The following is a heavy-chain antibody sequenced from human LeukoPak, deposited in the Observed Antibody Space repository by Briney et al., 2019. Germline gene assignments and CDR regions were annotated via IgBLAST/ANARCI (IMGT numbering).Heavy chain of an antibody. V-gene: IGHV1-46*01. CDR1: GYTFTSYY. CDR3: ARDYLKVVVAGTAPSAGHMDY. J-gene: IGHJ4*02. CDR2: INPSGGST. D-gene: IGHD2-15*01. Sequence: ASVKVSCKASGYTFTSYYIHWVRQAPGQGLEWVGIINPSGGSTNYAQKFQGRVTMIRDTSSSTVYMELSSLRSEDMAVYYCARDYLKVVVAGTAPSAGHMDYWGQGTLVTVSS.